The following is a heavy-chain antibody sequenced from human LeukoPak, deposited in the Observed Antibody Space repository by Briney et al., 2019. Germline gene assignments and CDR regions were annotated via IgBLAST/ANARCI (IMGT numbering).Heavy chain of an antibody. CDR3: AKGEALAVAATTFDY. D-gene: IGHD6-19*01. CDR2: IHQYGGEK. CDR1: GFTFRSHW. J-gene: IGHJ4*02. Sequence: GGSLRLSCEGSGFTFRSHWMSWVRQAPGKGLEWVANIHQYGGEKYYVDSVRGRFSISRDNAKNSLYLEMNSLRAEDTAVYYCAKGEALAVAATTFDYWGQGTLVTVSS. V-gene: IGHV3-7*01.